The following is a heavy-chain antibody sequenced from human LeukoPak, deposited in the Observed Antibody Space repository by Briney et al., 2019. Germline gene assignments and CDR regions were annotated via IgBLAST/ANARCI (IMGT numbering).Heavy chain of an antibody. Sequence: GGSLRLSCAASEFTFSSHDMRWVRQAPGKGLEWVSSIVHIGSGTYYADSVKGGFTISRDNSKNTLFLQMNSLSAEDTAVYYCTRLALVTTSGAFSDYWGQGTLVTVSS. V-gene: IGHV3-23*01. CDR1: EFTFSSHD. CDR3: TRLALVTTSGAFSDY. D-gene: IGHD4-17*01. CDR2: IVHIGSGT. J-gene: IGHJ4*02.